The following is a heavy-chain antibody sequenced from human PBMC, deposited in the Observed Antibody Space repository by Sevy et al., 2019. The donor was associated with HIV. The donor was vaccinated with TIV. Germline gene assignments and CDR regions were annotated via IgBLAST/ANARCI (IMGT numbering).Heavy chain of an antibody. D-gene: IGHD6-13*01. V-gene: IGHV1-2*02. J-gene: IGHJ4*02. CDR3: AREGGIAAAVLYY. CDR2: INPNSGGT. CDR1: GYTFTGYY. Sequence: PRASVKVSCKASGYTFTGYYMHWVRQAPGQGLEWMGWINPNSGGTNYAQKFQGRVTMTRDTSISTAYMELSRLRSDDTAVYYCAREGGIAAAVLYYWGQGTLVTVSS.